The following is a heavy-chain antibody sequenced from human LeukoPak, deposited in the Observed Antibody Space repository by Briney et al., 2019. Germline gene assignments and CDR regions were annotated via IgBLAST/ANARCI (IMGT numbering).Heavy chain of an antibody. Sequence: GRSLRLSCAASGFTFSTYGMHWVRQAPGKGLEWVAVISYDGSNTYYADPVKGRFPISRDNSKNALSLQMNSLTAEDTAVYHCAKGIRGNLGWFDPWVQGTLVTVSS. CDR2: ISYDGSNT. CDR3: AKGIRGNLGWFDP. D-gene: IGHD3-10*01. CDR1: GFTFSTYG. V-gene: IGHV3-30*18. J-gene: IGHJ5*02.